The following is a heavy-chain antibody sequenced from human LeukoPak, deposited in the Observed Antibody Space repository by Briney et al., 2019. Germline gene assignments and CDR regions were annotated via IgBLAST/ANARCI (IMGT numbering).Heavy chain of an antibody. V-gene: IGHV3-23*01. CDR3: AKVKTHWYFDN. J-gene: IGHJ4*02. CDR1: GFPFSTND. Sequence: GGPLRLSCAASGFPFSTNDMSWVRQAPGKGLEWVSAISGSASGGTTYEDSVKGRFTIPRDNSKGTLYLQMNSLRAEDTAVYYCAKVKTHWYFDNWGRGTLVTVSS. CDR2: ISGSASGGT. D-gene: IGHD1-1*01.